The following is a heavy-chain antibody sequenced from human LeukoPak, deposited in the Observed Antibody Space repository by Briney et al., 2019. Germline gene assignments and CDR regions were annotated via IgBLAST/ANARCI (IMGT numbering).Heavy chain of an antibody. CDR2: ISGSGGST. V-gene: IGHV3-23*01. CDR1: GFTFSSYA. D-gene: IGHD3-3*01. CDR3: ARGNYDFWSGYYYGMDV. J-gene: IGHJ6*02. Sequence: PGGSLRLSCAASGFTFSSYAMGWVRQAPGKGLEWVSAISGSGGSTYYADSVKGRFTISRDNSKNTLYLQMNSLRAEDTAVYYCARGNYDFWSGYYYGMDVWGQGTTVTVSS.